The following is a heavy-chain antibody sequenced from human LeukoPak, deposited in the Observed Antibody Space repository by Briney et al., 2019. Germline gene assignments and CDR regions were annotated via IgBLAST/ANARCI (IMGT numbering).Heavy chain of an antibody. V-gene: IGHV4-39*01. CDR1: AGSIDKSTYY. CDR2: IYYSGYT. CDR3: AVDYGDYYFDY. J-gene: IGHJ4*02. Sequence: SEALSLTCSVSAGSIDKSTYYWGWIRQPPGKGLEWIGNIYYSGYTYYNPSLKSRVTISVDTSTNQFSLRLKSVTAADTAMYYCAVDYGDYYFDYWGQGTLVTVSS. D-gene: IGHD4-17*01.